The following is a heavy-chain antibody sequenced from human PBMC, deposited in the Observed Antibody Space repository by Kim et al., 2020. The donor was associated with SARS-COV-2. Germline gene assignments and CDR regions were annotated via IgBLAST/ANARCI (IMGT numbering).Heavy chain of an antibody. CDR3: VKGSWLDY. CDR1: GFSFGTFD. Sequence: GGSLRLSCVASGFSFGTFDMSWVRQAPGKGLKWVSVIKGRDDSTYYAESVKGRFTVSRDSARNTLYLQMNSLRSDETAIYYCVKGSWLDYWGPGTLVTVSS. CDR2: IKGRDDST. V-gene: IGHV3-23*01. D-gene: IGHD3-10*01. J-gene: IGHJ4*02.